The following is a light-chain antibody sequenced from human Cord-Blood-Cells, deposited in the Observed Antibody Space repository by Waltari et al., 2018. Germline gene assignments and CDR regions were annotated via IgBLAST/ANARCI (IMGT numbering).Light chain of an antibody. V-gene: IGKV1-39*01. CDR2: AAS. CDR1: QSISSY. Sequence: DIQMTQSPSSLSASVGDRVTITCRASQSISSYLNWYQQKPGKAPKLLIYAASSLQSGVPSRFSGSGSGTDFTLTISSLQPEDFATYYCQQSYSIPPTLGQGTRLEIK. CDR3: QQSYSIPPT. J-gene: IGKJ5*01.